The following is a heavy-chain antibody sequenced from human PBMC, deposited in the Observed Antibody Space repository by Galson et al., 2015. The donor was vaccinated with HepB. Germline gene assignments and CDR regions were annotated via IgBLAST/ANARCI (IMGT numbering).Heavy chain of an antibody. CDR3: VRFTTRYFDWSQALDI. V-gene: IGHV1-2*06. J-gene: IGHJ3*02. CDR2: INPKTGAT. D-gene: IGHD3-9*01. CDR1: GYTFIDYF. Sequence: SVKVSCKASGYTFIDYFVHWMRQAPGQGLEWMGRINPKTGATNYAQKFQGRVTMARDLSINTVYLELSRLTSDDTAFVYCVRFTTRYFDWSQALDIWGQGTLVTVSS.